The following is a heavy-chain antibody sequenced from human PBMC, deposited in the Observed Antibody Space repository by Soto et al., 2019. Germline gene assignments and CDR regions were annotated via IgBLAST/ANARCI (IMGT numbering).Heavy chain of an antibody. Sequence: ASVKVSCKTSGSTFTRNGISWVRQAPGQGLEWMGWINPKSGGTNYAQKFQDRVTMARDTSINTAYMELSRLRSDDTAMYYCAKAQFGSSTWYYYGMDVWGQGTTVTVSS. CDR2: INPKSGGT. D-gene: IGHD6-13*01. V-gene: IGHV1-2*02. CDR3: AKAQFGSSTWYYYGMDV. CDR1: GSTFTRNG. J-gene: IGHJ6*02.